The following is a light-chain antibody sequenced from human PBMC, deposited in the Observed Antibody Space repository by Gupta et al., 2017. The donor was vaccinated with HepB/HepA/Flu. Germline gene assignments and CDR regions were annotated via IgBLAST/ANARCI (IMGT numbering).Light chain of an antibody. V-gene: IGLV3-1*01. J-gene: IGLJ2*01. CDR1: KLGDKY. Sequence: SYALTQPPSVSVSPGQTASITCSGDKLGDKYASWYQQKPGQAPILVICQDGERPSGIPERISGSNSGNTATLTTSGTQAVDEADYYCQAWDSSTDVVFGGGTRLTVL. CDR2: QDG. CDR3: QAWDSSTDVV.